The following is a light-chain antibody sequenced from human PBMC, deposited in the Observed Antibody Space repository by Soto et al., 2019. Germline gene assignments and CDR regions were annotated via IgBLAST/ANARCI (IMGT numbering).Light chain of an antibody. CDR3: QQYNNWWT. J-gene: IGKJ1*01. CDR2: GAS. V-gene: IGKV3-15*01. CDR1: QSVNSN. Sequence: EIVMTQSPATLSVSPGVRATLSCRASQSVNSNLAWYQQKPGQAPRLLISGASTRATGIPARFSGSGSETEFTLTISSLQSEDFAVYYCQQYNNWWTFGQGTKVEMK.